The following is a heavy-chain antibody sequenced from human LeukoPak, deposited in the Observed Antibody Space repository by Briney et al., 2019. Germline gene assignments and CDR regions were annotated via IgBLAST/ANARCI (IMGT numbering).Heavy chain of an antibody. CDR3: ARGTSFGLMNSDN. Sequence: SETLSLTCSISGGSISINNFWWGWIRQSPGKAMEWVGSVYYSGSTYYNPSLTRRLTMSVDTSKNQFSLKLTSLTAADTAVYYCARGTSFGLMNSDNWGQGTLVIVSS. J-gene: IGHJ4*02. V-gene: IGHV4-39*07. CDR1: GGSISINNFW. D-gene: IGHD2-8*01. CDR2: VYYSGST.